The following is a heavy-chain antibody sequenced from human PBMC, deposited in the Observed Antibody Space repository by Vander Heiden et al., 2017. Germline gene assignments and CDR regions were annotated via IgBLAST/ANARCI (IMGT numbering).Heavy chain of an antibody. CDR2: INWNSGRI. V-gene: IGHV3-9*01. CDR3: IKETSAGGADV. D-gene: IGHD1-26*01. Sequence: ELKLVESGGDLVQPGGSLRLSCAASGFTFPDYSMHWVRQGPGKGLQWVSGINWNSGRIGYADSVKGRFTISRDNAKNSLYLQMNSLRGEDTALYYCIKETSAGGADVWGQGTTVTVSS. CDR1: GFTFPDYS. J-gene: IGHJ6*02.